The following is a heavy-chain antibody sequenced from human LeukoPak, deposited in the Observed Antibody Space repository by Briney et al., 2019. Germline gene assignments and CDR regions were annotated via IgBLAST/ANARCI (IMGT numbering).Heavy chain of an antibody. Sequence: ASVKVSCKASGYTFTSYGISWVRQAPGKGLEWMGGFDPEDGETIYAQKFQGRVTMTEDTSTDTAYMELSSLRSEDTAVYYCATDTDYWGQGTLVTVSS. V-gene: IGHV1-24*01. CDR1: GYTFTSYG. CDR3: ATDTDY. CDR2: FDPEDGET. J-gene: IGHJ4*02.